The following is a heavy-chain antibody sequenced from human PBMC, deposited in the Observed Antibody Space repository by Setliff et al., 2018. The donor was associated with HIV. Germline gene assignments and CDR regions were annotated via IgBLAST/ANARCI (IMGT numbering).Heavy chain of an antibody. CDR2: ISSSSYYI. Sequence: PGGSLRLSCEVSGFNYNNFAMNWVRQAPGKGLEWVSSISSSSYYIYYADSVKGRFTISRDNAKNSLFLQMNSLRAVDTAVYYCASIELAAMVPVDYWGQGTLVTVSS. V-gene: IGHV3-21*01. D-gene: IGHD5-18*01. CDR1: GFNYNNFA. CDR3: ASIELAAMVPVDY. J-gene: IGHJ4*02.